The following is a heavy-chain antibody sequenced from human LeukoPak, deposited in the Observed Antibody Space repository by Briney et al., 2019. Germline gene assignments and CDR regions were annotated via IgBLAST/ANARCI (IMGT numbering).Heavy chain of an antibody. V-gene: IGHV4-39*07. CDR3: ARDTAMPPMTGWFDP. CDR2: IYYSGST. J-gene: IGHJ5*02. CDR1: GGSISSSSYY. D-gene: IGHD5-18*01. Sequence: PSETLSLTCTVSGGSISSSSYYWGWIRQPPGKGLEWIGSIYYSGSTYYNPSLKSRVTISVDTSKNHLSLRLSSVTAADTAVYYCARDTAMPPMTGWFDPWGQGTLVTVSS.